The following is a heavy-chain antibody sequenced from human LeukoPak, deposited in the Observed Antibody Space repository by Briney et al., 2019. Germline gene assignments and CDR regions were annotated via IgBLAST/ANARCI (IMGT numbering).Heavy chain of an antibody. V-gene: IGHV3-23*01. J-gene: IGHJ6*02. CDR1: GFTFSNYA. CDR3: AKEDSGYSYEYYYYYGMDV. Sequence: PGGSLRLSCAASGFTFSNYAMNWVRQAPGKGLEWVSAISGSGGSTYYADSVKGRFTISRDNSKNTLYLQMNSLRAEDTAVYHCAKEDSGYSYEYYYYYGMDVWGQGTTVTVSS. CDR2: ISGSGGST. D-gene: IGHD5-18*01.